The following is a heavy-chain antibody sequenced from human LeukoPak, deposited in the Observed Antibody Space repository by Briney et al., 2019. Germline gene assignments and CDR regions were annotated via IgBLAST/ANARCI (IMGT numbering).Heavy chain of an antibody. CDR3: AREGGYCSSTSCHPSRFYGMDV. D-gene: IGHD2-2*01. J-gene: IGHJ6*04. Sequence: GGSLRLSCAASGFTFSSYAMHWVRQAPGKGLEWVAVISYDGSNKYYADSVKGRFTISRDNSKNTLYLQMNSLRAEDTAVYYCAREGGYCSSTSCHPSRFYGMDVWGKGTTVTVSS. V-gene: IGHV3-30*04. CDR1: GFTFSSYA. CDR2: ISYDGSNK.